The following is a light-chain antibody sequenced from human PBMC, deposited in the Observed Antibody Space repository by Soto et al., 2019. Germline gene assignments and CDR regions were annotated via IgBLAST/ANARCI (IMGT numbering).Light chain of an antibody. V-gene: IGKV1-39*01. CDR3: QQGSFPLT. J-gene: IGKJ4*02. Sequence: DIQMTQSPSSLSASVGDSVTITCRASQSISTYLNWYQHKLGKAPKLLISGASSLQGGVPSRFSGSGSGTDFTLTISSLQPEDFATYYCQQGSFPLTFGGGTKLEIK. CDR1: QSISTY. CDR2: GAS.